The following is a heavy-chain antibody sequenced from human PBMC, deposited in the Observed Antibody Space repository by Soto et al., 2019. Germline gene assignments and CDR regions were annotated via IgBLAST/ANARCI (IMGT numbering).Heavy chain of an antibody. V-gene: IGHV3-53*01. CDR2: IYSGGST. D-gene: IGHD4-17*01. J-gene: IGHJ1*01. CDR3: ARAHVNGDYPEYFQH. CDR1: GFTVSSNY. Sequence: EVQLVESGGGLIQPGGSLRLSCAASGFTVSSNYMSWVRQAPGKGLEWVSVIYSGGSTYYADSVKGRFTISRDNSKNTLYLQMNSLRAEDTAVYYCARAHVNGDYPEYFQHWGQGTLVTVSS.